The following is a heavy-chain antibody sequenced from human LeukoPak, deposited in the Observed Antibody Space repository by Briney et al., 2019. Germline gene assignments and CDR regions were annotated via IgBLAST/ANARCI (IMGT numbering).Heavy chain of an antibody. CDR1: GVSISSGDYY. Sequence: PSQTLSLTCTVSGVSISSGDYYWSWIRQPPGKGLEWIGYIYYSGSTYYNPSLKSRVTISVDTSKNQFSLKLSSVTAADTAVYYCARVVWGSYRSVFDIWGQGTMVTVSS. CDR2: IYYSGST. CDR3: ARVVWGSYRSVFDI. V-gene: IGHV4-30-4*08. D-gene: IGHD3-16*02. J-gene: IGHJ3*02.